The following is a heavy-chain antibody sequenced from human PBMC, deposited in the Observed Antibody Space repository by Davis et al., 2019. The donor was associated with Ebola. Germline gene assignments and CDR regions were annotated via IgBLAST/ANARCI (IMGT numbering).Heavy chain of an antibody. CDR1: GGSFSTYH. CDR2: ISYTGNT. D-gene: IGHD5-12*01. Sequence: SETLSLTCAVYGGSFSTYHWNWIRQSPGKGLEWIGFISYTGNTNYNPSLKSRVTISVDTARNQFSLQVRSVTAADTATYYCARSSGYMYFASWGQGALVTVSS. J-gene: IGHJ4*02. CDR3: ARSSGYMYFAS. V-gene: IGHV4-59*08.